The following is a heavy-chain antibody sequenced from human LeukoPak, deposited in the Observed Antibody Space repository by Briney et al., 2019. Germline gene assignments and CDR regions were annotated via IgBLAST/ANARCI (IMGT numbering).Heavy chain of an antibody. CDR3: AREDPQTKVPEGMDV. J-gene: IGHJ6*02. CDR2: IYYTGTT. Sequence: SETLSLTCTVPGGSISHYYWSWIRQPPGKGPEWIGYIYYTGTTTYHPSLKSRVTISVDTSKSQFSLKLNSVTAADTAVYYCAREDPQTKVPEGMDVWGQGTTVTVSS. CDR1: GGSISHYY. D-gene: IGHD4/OR15-4a*01. V-gene: IGHV4-59*01.